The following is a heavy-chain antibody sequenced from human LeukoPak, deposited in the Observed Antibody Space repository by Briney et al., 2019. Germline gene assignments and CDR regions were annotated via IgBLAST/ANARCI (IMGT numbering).Heavy chain of an antibody. V-gene: IGHV3-21*01. CDR2: ISSSSSYI. Sequence: GGSLRLFCAASGFTFSSYGMNWVRQAPGKGLEWVSSISSSSSYIYYADSVKGRFTIARDNAKNSLYLQMNRRRAEDTTVYHCTREIAADFWSGYPDYGGQGTLVTVSS. CDR3: TREIAADFWSGYPDY. J-gene: IGHJ4*02. CDR1: GFTFSSYG. D-gene: IGHD3-3*01.